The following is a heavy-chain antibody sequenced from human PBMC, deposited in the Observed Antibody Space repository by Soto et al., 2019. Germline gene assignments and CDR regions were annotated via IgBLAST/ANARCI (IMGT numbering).Heavy chain of an antibody. Sequence: PGGSLRLSCAASGFTFSTYAMHWVRQAPGKGLEWLAVISYDGRIKDYADSVKGRFTISRDNSKNMLYLQMNSLTTEDTAVIFCARDWGERASEIDYWGQGTLVTVSS. D-gene: IGHD3-10*01. CDR3: ARDWGERASEIDY. CDR2: ISYDGRIK. J-gene: IGHJ4*02. V-gene: IGHV3-30*04. CDR1: GFTFSTYA.